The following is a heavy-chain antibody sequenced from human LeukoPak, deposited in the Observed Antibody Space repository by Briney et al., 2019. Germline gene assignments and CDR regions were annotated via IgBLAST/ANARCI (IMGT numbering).Heavy chain of an antibody. J-gene: IGHJ4*02. CDR1: GFTFSSYG. CDR2: ISYDGSNK. D-gene: IGHD6-13*01. V-gene: IGHV3-30*03. Sequence: GGSLRLSCAASGFTFSSYGMLWVRQAPGKGLEWVAVISYDGSNKYYADSVKGRFTISRDNSMNTLYLQMNSLRAEDTAVYYCAIWENSLMGLAAEDYWGQGTLVTVSS. CDR3: AIWENSLMGLAAEDY.